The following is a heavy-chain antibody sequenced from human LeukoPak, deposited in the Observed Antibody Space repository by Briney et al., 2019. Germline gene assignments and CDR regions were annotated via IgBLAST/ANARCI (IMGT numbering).Heavy chain of an antibody. J-gene: IGHJ4*02. CDR3: VSQSYSGSDNFYFHY. D-gene: IGHD1-26*01. CDR2: ISGSGERT. V-gene: IGHV3-23*01. CDR1: GFLFSAYA. Sequence: PGESLRLSCVTSGFLFSAYAMIWLRQAPGKGLEWFSIISGSGERTYYADSVRGRFAVSRDNSKNTLYLQMKSLRAEDTAVYYCVSQSYSGSDNFYFHYWGQVTLVAVSS.